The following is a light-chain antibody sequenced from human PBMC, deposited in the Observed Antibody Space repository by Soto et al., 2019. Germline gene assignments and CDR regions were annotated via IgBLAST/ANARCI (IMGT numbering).Light chain of an antibody. Sequence: EIVLTQSPATLSLSPVERNTLSFRASQSVSSYLAWYQQKPGQAPRLLIYDASNRATGIPARFSGSGSGTDFTLTISRLEPEDFAVYYCQQRETWPITFGQGTRLEIK. J-gene: IGKJ5*01. V-gene: IGKV3-11*01. CDR1: QSVSSY. CDR3: QQRETWPIT. CDR2: DAS.